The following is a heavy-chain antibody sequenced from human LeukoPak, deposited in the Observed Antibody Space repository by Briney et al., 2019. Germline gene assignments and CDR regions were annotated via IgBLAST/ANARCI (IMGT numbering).Heavy chain of an antibody. D-gene: IGHD3-22*01. Sequence: GGSLRLSCAASGFTFSSYWMHWVRQAPGKGLVWVSRINSGGSSTSYADSVKGRFTISRDNAKNTLYLQMNSLRAEDTAVYYCAKDSSGYFLEPTFGYWGQGTLVTVSS. CDR2: INSGGSST. V-gene: IGHV3-74*01. CDR1: GFTFSSYW. J-gene: IGHJ4*02. CDR3: AKDSSGYFLEPTFGY.